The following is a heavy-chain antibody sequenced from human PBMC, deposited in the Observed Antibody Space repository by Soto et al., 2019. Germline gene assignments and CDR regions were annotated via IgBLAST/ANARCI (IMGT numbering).Heavy chain of an antibody. CDR3: APRLLDSSGYSFGY. J-gene: IGHJ4*02. Sequence: QITLKESGPTLVKPTQTLTLTCTFSGFSLSTSGVGVAWIRQPPGKALEWLALIYRDDDKRYSPSLKNRLTITRDTAKNQVVLIMTNMNHVDTATYYWAPRLLDSSGYSFGYWGQGTLVTVSS. CDR2: IYRDDDK. D-gene: IGHD3-22*01. CDR1: GFSLSTSGVG. V-gene: IGHV2-5*02.